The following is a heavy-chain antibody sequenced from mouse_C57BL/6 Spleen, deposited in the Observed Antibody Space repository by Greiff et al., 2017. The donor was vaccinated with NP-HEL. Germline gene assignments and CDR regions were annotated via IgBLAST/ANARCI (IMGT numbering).Heavy chain of an antibody. CDR3: VGGDAMDY. Sequence: EVMLVESGGGLVKPGGSLKLSCAASGFTFSDYGMHWVRQAPEKGLEWVAYISSGSITIYYTDTGKGRFTISRVNAKNTLFLQMTSLRSEDTAMYYCVGGDAMDYWGQGTSVTVSS. CDR2: ISSGSITI. J-gene: IGHJ4*01. V-gene: IGHV5-17*01. CDR1: GFTFSDYG.